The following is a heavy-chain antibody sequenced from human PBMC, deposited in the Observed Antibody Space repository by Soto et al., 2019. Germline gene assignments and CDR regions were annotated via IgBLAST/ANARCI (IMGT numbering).Heavy chain of an antibody. CDR1: GYTFTSYG. J-gene: IGHJ4*02. CDR2: ISAYNGNT. CDR3: ARGPKYYYDSSGYYF. V-gene: IGHV1-18*01. D-gene: IGHD3-22*01. Sequence: ASVKVSCKASGYTFTSYGISWVRQAPGQGLEWMGWISAYNGNTNYAQKLQGRVTMTTDTSTSTAYMELRSLRSDDTAVYYCARGPKYYYDSSGYYFWGKGTLVTVSS.